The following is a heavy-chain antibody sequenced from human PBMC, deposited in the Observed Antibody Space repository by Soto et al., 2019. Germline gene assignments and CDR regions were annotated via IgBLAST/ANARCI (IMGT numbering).Heavy chain of an antibody. CDR1: GFTLSDHD. J-gene: IGHJ4*02. CDR2: SRDKPQGYST. CDR3: VRATYFSDSSGYTRCLDY. Sequence: GGSLRLTCSVSGFTLSDHDIDWVRQAPGKGLEWVGRSRDKPQGYSTAYAASVKGRFTTSRDESKNSAYLQMNSLKTEDTAVYYCVRATYFSDSSGYTRCLDYWGQGTLVTVSS. D-gene: IGHD3-22*01. V-gene: IGHV3-72*01.